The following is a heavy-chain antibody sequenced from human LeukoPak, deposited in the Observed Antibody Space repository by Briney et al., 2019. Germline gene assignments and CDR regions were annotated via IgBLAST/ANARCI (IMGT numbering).Heavy chain of an antibody. V-gene: IGHV1-46*01. CDR1: GYTFTSNY. CDR3: ARELRRGGKQLGDYFDY. D-gene: IGHD1-1*01. Sequence: ASVKVSCKASGYTFTSNYLHWVRQAPGQGPQWRGRINPSDGSTRYAQKFQGRVTMTRDTSTSTVYMELSSLRSEDTAVFFCARELRRGGKQLGDYFDYWGQGTLVTVSS. J-gene: IGHJ4*02. CDR2: INPSDGST.